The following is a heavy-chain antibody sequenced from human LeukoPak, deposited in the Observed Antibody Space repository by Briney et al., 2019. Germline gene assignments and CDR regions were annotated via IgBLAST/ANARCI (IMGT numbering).Heavy chain of an antibody. CDR1: GITFTEYW. CDR2: IKEDGSEK. J-gene: IGHJ4*02. Sequence: PGGSLRLSCAASGITFTEYWMSWVRQAPGKGLEWVANIKEDGSEKYYVDSVKGRFTISRDDARKSLYLQMNSLRAEDTALYYCARDSRPRGGSCFDNWGQGTQVTVSS. V-gene: IGHV3-7*01. CDR3: ARDSRPRGGSCFDN. D-gene: IGHD2-15*01.